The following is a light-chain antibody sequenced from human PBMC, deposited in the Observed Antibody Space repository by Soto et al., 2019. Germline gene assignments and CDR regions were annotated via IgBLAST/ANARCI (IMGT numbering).Light chain of an antibody. CDR2: DAS. J-gene: IGKJ4*01. Sequence: MTQSPGTLPASPGEGATLSCRASQRISTSLAWYQQKPGQAPKLLIPDASTLDTGFPARFSGSGSGTEFTLTINSLQSEDFAAYYCQQCDGWPLTFGGGTRLEIK. CDR1: QRISTS. V-gene: IGKV3-15*01. CDR3: QQCDGWPLT.